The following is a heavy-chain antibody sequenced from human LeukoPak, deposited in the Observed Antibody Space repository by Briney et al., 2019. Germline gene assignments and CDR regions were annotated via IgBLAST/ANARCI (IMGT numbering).Heavy chain of an antibody. D-gene: IGHD2-2*01. V-gene: IGHV3-66*02. CDR1: GFTVSSNY. J-gene: IGHJ4*02. CDR2: IYSGGST. Sequence: PGGSLRLSCAASGFTVSSNYMSWVRQAPGKGLEWVSVIYSGGSTYYADSVKGRFTISRDNSKNTLYLQMNSLRAEDTAVYYCARLPRCCSSTSCFSVDYWGQGTLVTVSS. CDR3: ARLPRCCSSTSCFSVDY.